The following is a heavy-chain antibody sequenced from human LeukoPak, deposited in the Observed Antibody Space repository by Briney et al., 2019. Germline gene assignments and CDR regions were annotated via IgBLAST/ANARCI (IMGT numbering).Heavy chain of an antibody. CDR1: GGSISSYY. CDR2: IYYSGST. V-gene: IGHV4-59*01. J-gene: IGHJ4*02. Sequence: PSETLSLTCTVSGGSISSYYWSWIRQPPGKGLEWIEYIYYSGSTNYNPSLKSRVTISVDTSKNQFSLKLSSVTAADTAVYYCARVSDIVVVPAAMSFDYWGQGTLVTVSS. D-gene: IGHD2-2*01. CDR3: ARVSDIVVVPAAMSFDY.